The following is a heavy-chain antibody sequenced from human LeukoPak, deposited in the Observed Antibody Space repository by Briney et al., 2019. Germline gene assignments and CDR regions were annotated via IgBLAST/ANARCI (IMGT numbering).Heavy chain of an antibody. Sequence: SETLSLTCTVSGGSISSYYWSWIRQPPGKGLEWIGYIYYSGSTDYNPSLKGRVTISVDTSKNQFSLKLSSVTAADTAVYYCARASSSGWYAGAFDIWGQGTMVTVSS. CDR1: GGSISSYY. J-gene: IGHJ3*02. D-gene: IGHD6-19*01. CDR3: ARASSSGWYAGAFDI. CDR2: IYYSGST. V-gene: IGHV4-59*01.